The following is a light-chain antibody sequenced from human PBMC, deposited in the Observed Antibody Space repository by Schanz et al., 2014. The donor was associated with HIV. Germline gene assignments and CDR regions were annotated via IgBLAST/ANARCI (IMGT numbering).Light chain of an antibody. CDR3: LQHNTYPLS. Sequence: DIQMTQSPSSLSASVGDRVTITCRARQDIRDDLAWFQQKPGRAPRRLIYLASNLQSGVPSRFIGSGSGTEFTLTISSLQPEDFASYYCLQHNTYPLSFGQGTRLDIK. CDR2: LAS. CDR1: QDIRDD. J-gene: IGKJ5*01. V-gene: IGKV1-17*01.